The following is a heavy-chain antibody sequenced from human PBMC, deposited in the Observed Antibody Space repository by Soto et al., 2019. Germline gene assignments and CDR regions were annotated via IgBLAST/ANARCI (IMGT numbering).Heavy chain of an antibody. CDR2: IYHSGSN. Sequence: SETLSLTCTVSGYSITSGHYWGWIRQPPGKGLEWIGSIYHSGSNYYKPSLKRRFAISVDTSKNQFSLKMSSVTAADTAVYYCARVRFRGSYFYYFDSWGQGTLVTVSS. CDR3: ARVRFRGSYFYYFDS. D-gene: IGHD1-26*01. V-gene: IGHV4-38-2*02. J-gene: IGHJ4*02. CDR1: GYSITSGHY.